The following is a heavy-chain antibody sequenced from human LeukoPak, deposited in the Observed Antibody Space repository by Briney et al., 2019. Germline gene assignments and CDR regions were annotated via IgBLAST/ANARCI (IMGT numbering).Heavy chain of an antibody. CDR3: ARAVAGPADH. CDR1: GFAFSGYW. Sequence: GGSLRLSCAASGFAFSGYWMHWVRKAPGKGLVCVSRISGDGRITDYADSVKGRFTISRDNAGNTLFLQMNSLRAEDTAIFYCARAVAGPADHWGQGTLVTVSS. CDR2: ISGDGRIT. J-gene: IGHJ5*02. D-gene: IGHD6-19*01. V-gene: IGHV3-74*01.